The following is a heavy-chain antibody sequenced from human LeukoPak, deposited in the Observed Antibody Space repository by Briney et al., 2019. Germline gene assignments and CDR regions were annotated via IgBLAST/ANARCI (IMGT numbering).Heavy chain of an antibody. J-gene: IGHJ5*02. V-gene: IGHV4-59*01. Sequence: SETLSLTCTVSGGSISSYYWSWIRQPPGKGLGWIGYIYYSGSTNYNPSLKSRVTISVDTSKNQFSLKLSSVTAADTAVYYCAGDYGPVYDILTGYSHNNWFDPWGQGTLVTVSS. CDR1: GGSISSYY. D-gene: IGHD3-9*01. CDR3: AGDYGPVYDILTGYSHNNWFDP. CDR2: IYYSGST.